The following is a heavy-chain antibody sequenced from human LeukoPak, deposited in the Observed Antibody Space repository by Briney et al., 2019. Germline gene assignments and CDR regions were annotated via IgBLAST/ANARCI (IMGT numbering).Heavy chain of an antibody. V-gene: IGHV4-39*07. Sequence: PSETLSLTCTVSGGSISSTSYYWGWIRQPPGTGLEWIGSIYYSGSTNYNPSLKSRVTISVDTSKNQFSLKLSSVTAADTAVYYCARDRLLSPMDVWGKGTTVTVSS. CDR3: ARDRLLSPMDV. D-gene: IGHD3-3*01. CDR2: IYYSGST. CDR1: GGSISSTSYY. J-gene: IGHJ6*03.